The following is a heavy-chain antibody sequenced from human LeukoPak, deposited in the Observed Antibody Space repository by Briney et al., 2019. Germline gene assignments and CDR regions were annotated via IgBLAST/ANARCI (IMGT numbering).Heavy chain of an antibody. CDR3: ARELWDHRGGFDM. D-gene: IGHD1-26*01. CDR2: ISCPVGT. CDR1: DGSFSSYY. V-gene: IGHV4-34*01. Sequence: PSETLSLTCAVYDGSFSSYYWSWIRQPPGGGLEWIGEISCPVGTNYNPSLKSRVTISVDTTRVQLSLKLSSVTAADTAMYYCARELWDHRGGFDMWGQGTMVIVSS. J-gene: IGHJ3*02.